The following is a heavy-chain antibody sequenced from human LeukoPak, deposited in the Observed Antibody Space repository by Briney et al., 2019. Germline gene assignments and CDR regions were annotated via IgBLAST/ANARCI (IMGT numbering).Heavy chain of an antibody. CDR1: GFPVGDYA. CDR3: TRDWELPSYYYYYYMDV. J-gene: IGHJ6*03. CDR2: IRIKAYGVTT. Sequence: GSLSLSCSASGFPVGDYAMSWCRQAPGKGLERVGCIRIKAYGVTTEYAASVKCRFTISRDDSKSIAYLQMNSLKTEDTAVYYCTRDWELPSYYYYYYMDVWGKGTTVTVSS. V-gene: IGHV3-49*03. D-gene: IGHD1-26*01.